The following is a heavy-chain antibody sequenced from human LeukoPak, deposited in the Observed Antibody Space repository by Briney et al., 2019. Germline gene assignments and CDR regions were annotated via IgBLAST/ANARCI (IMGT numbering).Heavy chain of an antibody. Sequence: ASVKVSCKASGYTFTSYYMHWVRQAPGQRLEWMGIINPSGGSTSYAQKSQGRVTMTRDTSTSTVYMELSSLRSEDTAVYYCARVSKYGSGSYRYYYYGMDVWGQGTTVTVSS. V-gene: IGHV1-46*01. J-gene: IGHJ6*02. CDR3: ARVSKYGSGSYRYYYYGMDV. CDR1: GYTFTSYY. CDR2: INPSGGST. D-gene: IGHD3-10*01.